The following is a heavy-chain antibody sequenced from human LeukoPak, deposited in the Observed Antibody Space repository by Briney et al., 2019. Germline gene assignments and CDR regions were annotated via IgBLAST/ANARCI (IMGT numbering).Heavy chain of an antibody. CDR3: ARVNSGSYWGSFDY. D-gene: IGHD1-26*01. J-gene: IGHJ4*02. V-gene: IGHV3-30*04. CDR1: GCTFSSYA. Sequence: GRSLRLSCAASGCTFSSYAMHWGREAPGKGLEGGAVISYDGSNKYYADSVKGRFTISRDNSKNTLYLQMNSLRAEDTAVDYCARVNSGSYWGSFDYWGQGTLVTVSS. CDR2: ISYDGSNK.